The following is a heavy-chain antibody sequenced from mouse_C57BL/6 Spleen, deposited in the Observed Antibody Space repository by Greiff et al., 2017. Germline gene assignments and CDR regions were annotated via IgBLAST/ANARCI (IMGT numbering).Heavy chain of an antibody. CDR3: ARTSGFITTVVATPNYAMDY. CDR2: IYPYNGVS. D-gene: IGHD1-1*01. J-gene: IGHJ4*01. V-gene: IGHV1-31*01. Sequence: VQLQQSGPELVKPGASVKISCKASGYSFTGYYMHWVKQSHGNILDWIGYIYPYNGVSSNNQKFTGKDTLTVDKSSSTAYMELRSLSSEDSAVYYCARTSGFITTVVATPNYAMDYWGQGTSVTVAS. CDR1: GYSFTGYY.